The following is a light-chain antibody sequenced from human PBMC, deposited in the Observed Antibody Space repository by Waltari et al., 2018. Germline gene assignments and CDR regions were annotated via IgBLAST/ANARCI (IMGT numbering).Light chain of an antibody. J-gene: IGLJ2*01. CDR3: QVWDSSGDHVVA. CDR1: DIASRS. Sequence: SYVLSKPPSLSVAPGQTAKITCGGNDIASRSVNWYQQEPGQAPVVVIFNDDYRPSGIPERFSASNSGNTATLTISGVEDGDEADYYCQVWDSSGDHVVAFGGGTKLTVL. V-gene: IGLV3-21*01. CDR2: NDD.